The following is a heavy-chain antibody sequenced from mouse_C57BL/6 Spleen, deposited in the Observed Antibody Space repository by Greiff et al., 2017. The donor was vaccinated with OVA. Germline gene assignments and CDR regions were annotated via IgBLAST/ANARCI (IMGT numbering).Heavy chain of an antibody. Sequence: VQLQQSGPELVKPGASVKISCKASGYTFTDYYMNWVKQSHGKSLEWIGDINPNNGGTSYNQKFKGKATLTVDKSSSTAYMELRSLTSEDSAVYYCAGYGGAYWGQGTLVTVSA. CDR3: AGYGGAY. CDR1: GYTFTDYY. J-gene: IGHJ3*01. V-gene: IGHV1-26*01. D-gene: IGHD2-14*01. CDR2: INPNNGGT.